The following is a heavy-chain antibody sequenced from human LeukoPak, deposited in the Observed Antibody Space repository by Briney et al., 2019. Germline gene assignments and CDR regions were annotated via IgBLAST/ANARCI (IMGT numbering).Heavy chain of an antibody. V-gene: IGHV6-1*01. CDR3: ASALWFGELLSNDAFDI. CDR1: GDSVSSNSAA. J-gene: IGHJ3*02. CDR2: TYYRSKWYN. D-gene: IGHD3-10*01. Sequence: SQTLSLTCAISGDSVSSNSAAWNWIRQSPSRGLEWLGRTYYRSKWYNDYAVSVKSRITINPDTSKNQFSLQLNSVTPEDTAVYYCASALWFGELLSNDAFDIWGQGTMVTVSS.